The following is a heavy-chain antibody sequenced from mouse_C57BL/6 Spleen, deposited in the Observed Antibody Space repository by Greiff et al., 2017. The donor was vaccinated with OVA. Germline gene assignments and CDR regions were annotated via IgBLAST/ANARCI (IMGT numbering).Heavy chain of an antibody. Sequence: EVQLQQSGPELVKPGASVKISCKASGYTFTDYYMNWVKQSHGKSLEWIGDINPNNGGTSYNQKFKGKATLTVDKSSSTAYLELRSLTSEDSAVYYCARREVYAGGYDAMDYWGQGTSVTVSS. CDR1: GYTFTDYY. CDR2: INPNNGGT. CDR3: ARREVYAGGYDAMDY. D-gene: IGHD2-12*01. J-gene: IGHJ4*01. V-gene: IGHV1-26*01.